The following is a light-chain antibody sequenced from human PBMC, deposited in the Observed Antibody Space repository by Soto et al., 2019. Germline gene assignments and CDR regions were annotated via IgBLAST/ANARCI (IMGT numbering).Light chain of an antibody. J-gene: IGKJ1*01. CDR3: QQYNNWPRT. V-gene: IGKV3-15*01. CDR1: QSVSSD. CDR2: GAS. Sequence: EIVLTQSPGTLSLSPGERSTLSCRASQSVSSDLAWYHQKPGQAPRLLIYGASTRATGIPARFSGSGSGTEFTLTINSLQSEDFAVYYCQQYNNWPRTFGQGTTVDIK.